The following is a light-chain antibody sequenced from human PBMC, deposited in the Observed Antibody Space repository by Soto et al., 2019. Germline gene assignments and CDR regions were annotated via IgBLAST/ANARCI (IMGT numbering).Light chain of an antibody. V-gene: IGKV1-5*03. CDR1: HSITGW. CDR3: QQYKTDCT. J-gene: IGKJ1*01. Sequence: IQMTQSPPTLSASVGDRVTISCRASHSITGWLAWFPQKPGKAPKLLISKASKLESGVPSTFSGSGSGTEFTLTISSLQPDDFATYYCQQYKTDCTFGQGTKVDIK. CDR2: KAS.